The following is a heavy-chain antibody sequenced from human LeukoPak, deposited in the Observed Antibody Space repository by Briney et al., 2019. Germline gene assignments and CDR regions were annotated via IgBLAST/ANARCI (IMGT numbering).Heavy chain of an antibody. D-gene: IGHD1-14*01. CDR1: GFTFGDSE. CDR3: ARDPTTGTPDYFDY. CDR2: ISYDAKVK. J-gene: IGHJ4*02. V-gene: IGHV3-30*04. Sequence: GGSLRLSCTGSGFTFGDSEMSWVRQAPGKGLEWVAVISYDAKVKFYADSVKGRFTISRDNSDNTLYLQMDSLGADDTALYYCARDPTTGTPDYFDYWGQGTLVTVSS.